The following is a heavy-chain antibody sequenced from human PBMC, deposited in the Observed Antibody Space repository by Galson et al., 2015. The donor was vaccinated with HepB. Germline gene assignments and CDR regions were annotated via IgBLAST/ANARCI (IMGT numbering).Heavy chain of an antibody. CDR3: ARSGQWLVTNWYFDL. Sequence: SLRLSCAASGFTFSSYAMHWVRQAPGKGLEWVAVISYDGSNKYYADSVKGRFTISRDNSKNTPYLQMNSLRAEDTAVYYCARSGQWLVTNWYFDLWGRGTLVTVSS. CDR2: ISYDGSNK. CDR1: GFTFSSYA. V-gene: IGHV3-30-3*01. D-gene: IGHD6-19*01. J-gene: IGHJ2*01.